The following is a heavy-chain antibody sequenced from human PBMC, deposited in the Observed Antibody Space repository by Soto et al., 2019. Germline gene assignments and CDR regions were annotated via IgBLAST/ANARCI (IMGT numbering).Heavy chain of an antibody. Sequence: GGSLRLSCAASGFTFSSYSMNWVRQAPGKGLEWVSSISSSSSYIYYADSVKGRFTISRDNAKNSLYLQMNSLRAEDTAVYYCARDLVGTMVRGVITRDYWGQGTLVTVSS. V-gene: IGHV3-21*01. CDR1: GFTFSSYS. CDR2: ISSSSSYI. J-gene: IGHJ4*02. D-gene: IGHD3-10*01. CDR3: ARDLVGTMVRGVITRDY.